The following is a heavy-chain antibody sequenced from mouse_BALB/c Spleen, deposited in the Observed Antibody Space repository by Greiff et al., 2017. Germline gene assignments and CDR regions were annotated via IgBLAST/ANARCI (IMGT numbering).Heavy chain of an antibody. V-gene: IGHV1-77*01. Sequence: QVQLKESGAELARPGASVKLSCKASGYTFTDYYINWVKQRTGQGLEWIGEIYPGSGNTYYNEKFKGKATLTADKSSSTAYMQLSSLTSEDSAVYFCARSYRYGFDYWGQGTTLTVSS. CDR3: ARSYRYGFDY. J-gene: IGHJ2*01. CDR2: IYPGSGNT. CDR1: GYTFTDYY. D-gene: IGHD2-14*01.